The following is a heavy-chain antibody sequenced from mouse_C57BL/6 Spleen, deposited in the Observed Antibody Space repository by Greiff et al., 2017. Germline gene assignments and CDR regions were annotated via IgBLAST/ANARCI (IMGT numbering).Heavy chain of an antibody. CDR3: ASDRDYYSNYFDY. CDR1: GFTFSSYA. J-gene: IGHJ2*01. D-gene: IGHD2-5*01. CDR2: ISDGGSYT. Sequence: DVMLVESGGGLVKPGGSLKLSCAASGFTFSSYAMSWVRQTPEKRLEWVATISDGGSYTYYPDNVKGRFTISRDNAKNNLYLQMSHLKSEDTAMXYCASDRDYYSNYFDYWGQGTTLTVSS. V-gene: IGHV5-4*03.